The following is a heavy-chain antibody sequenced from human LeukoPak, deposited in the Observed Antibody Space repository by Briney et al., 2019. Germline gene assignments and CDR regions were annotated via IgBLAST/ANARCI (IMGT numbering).Heavy chain of an antibody. J-gene: IGHJ4*02. CDR3: AMTTVTTLFDY. Sequence: ASVKVSCKASGYTFTSYGVSWVRQAPGQGLEWMGWISAYNGNTNYAQKLQGRVTMTTDTSTSTAYMELRSLRSDDTAVYYCAMTTVTTLFDYWGQGTLVTVSS. CDR1: GYTFTSYG. D-gene: IGHD4-11*01. CDR2: ISAYNGNT. V-gene: IGHV1-18*01.